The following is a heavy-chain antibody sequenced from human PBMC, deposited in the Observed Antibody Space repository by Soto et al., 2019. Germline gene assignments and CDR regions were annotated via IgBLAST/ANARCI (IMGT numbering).Heavy chain of an antibody. Sequence: QVQLKESGPELVNPSGTLSLTCAVSGGSINTNNWWSWVRQPPGKGLEWIGEIFHRGSTNYNPSFKSRVTISLDKSNNHFSLKLISVTAADTAVYYCVRGALRAPATFDYWGQGTPVTVSS. CDR1: GGSINTNNW. CDR2: IFHRGST. V-gene: IGHV4-4*02. J-gene: IGHJ4*02. D-gene: IGHD1-26*01. CDR3: VRGALRAPATFDY.